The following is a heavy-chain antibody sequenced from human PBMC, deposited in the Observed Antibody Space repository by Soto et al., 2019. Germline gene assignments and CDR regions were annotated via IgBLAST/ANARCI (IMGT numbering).Heavy chain of an antibody. CDR3: ARGDDVYDI. Sequence: EVQLAESGGGLVQPEGSLRLSCAASGFTVSTKYMTWVRQAPGKGLEWVSTIYSGGSTFYADSVKGRFTISRDSSKNTLYLQMNSLRVEDTAVYYCARGDDVYDIWGRGTMVTVSS. CDR1: GFTVSTKY. V-gene: IGHV3-66*01. CDR2: IYSGGST. D-gene: IGHD3-16*01. J-gene: IGHJ3*02.